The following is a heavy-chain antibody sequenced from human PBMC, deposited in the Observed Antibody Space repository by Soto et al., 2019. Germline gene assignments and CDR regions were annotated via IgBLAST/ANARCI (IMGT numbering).Heavy chain of an antibody. CDR2: TGATGRTT. Sequence: GGSLRLSCAASGFNFNIYAMTWVRQAPGKGLEWVSTTGATGRTTYYADSVKGRFTVSRDNSKNTLDLQMSNLRAEDAAVYYCATVHNTSRSFDYWGQGTLVTV. V-gene: IGHV3-23*01. D-gene: IGHD1-20*01. CDR3: ATVHNTSRSFDY. J-gene: IGHJ4*02. CDR1: GFNFNIYA.